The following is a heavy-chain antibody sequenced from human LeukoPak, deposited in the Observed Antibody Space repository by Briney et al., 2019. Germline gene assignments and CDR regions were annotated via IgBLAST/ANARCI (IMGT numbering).Heavy chain of an antibody. D-gene: IGHD3-16*01. CDR1: GYTLTELS. CDR3: ATTDEPGEHSFDY. Sequence: ASVKVSCRVSGYTLTELSMHWVRQAPGKGLEWMGGFDPEDGETIYAQKLQGRVTMTEHTSTDTDYMELSSLRSEDTAVYYCATTDEPGEHSFDYWGQGTLVTVSS. CDR2: FDPEDGET. J-gene: IGHJ4*02. V-gene: IGHV1-24*01.